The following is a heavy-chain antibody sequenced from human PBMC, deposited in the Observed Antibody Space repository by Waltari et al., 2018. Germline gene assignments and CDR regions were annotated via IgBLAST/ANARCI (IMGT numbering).Heavy chain of an antibody. CDR1: GFSFSDYY. Sequence: QVQLVESGGGLFNPGGSLRLSCAASGFSFSDYYMTWIRQATGKGVECIAYSSSRDNIRYHADSVMGRFTISRDNAKKSLYLQMKSLRAEDTAVYFCARAREQNYGFWSGYSFYFDHWGQGALVTVSS. CDR2: SSSRDNIR. J-gene: IGHJ4*02. V-gene: IGHV3-11*01. D-gene: IGHD3-3*01. CDR3: ARAREQNYGFWSGYSFYFDH.